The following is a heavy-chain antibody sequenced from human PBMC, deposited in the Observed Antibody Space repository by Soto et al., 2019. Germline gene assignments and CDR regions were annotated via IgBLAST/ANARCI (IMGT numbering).Heavy chain of an antibody. Sequence: GGSLRLSCAASGFTFSSYAMSWVRQAPGKGLEWVSSISGSGVSTYYAHSVKGRFTISRDNSKNTLSLQMNSLRAEDTAVYYCARDRPSPYCSSTSCSSYFDYWGQGTLVTVSS. CDR1: GFTFSSYA. V-gene: IGHV3-23*01. J-gene: IGHJ4*02. CDR2: ISGSGVST. CDR3: ARDRPSPYCSSTSCSSYFDY. D-gene: IGHD2-2*01.